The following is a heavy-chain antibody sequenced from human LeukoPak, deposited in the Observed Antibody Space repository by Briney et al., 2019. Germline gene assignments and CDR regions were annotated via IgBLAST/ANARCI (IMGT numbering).Heavy chain of an antibody. CDR2: ISYDGSNK. J-gene: IGHJ4*02. D-gene: IGHD6-19*01. V-gene: IGHV3-30-3*01. Sequence: SGGSLRLSCAAAGFTFSSYSMHWVRQAPGKGLEWVAVISYDGSNKYYAESVKGRFTISRENSKNPLYLQMTSLRDEDTAVYYCAREVGGWYMRDYFDYWGQGTLVTVSS. CDR1: GFTFSSYS. CDR3: AREVGGWYMRDYFDY.